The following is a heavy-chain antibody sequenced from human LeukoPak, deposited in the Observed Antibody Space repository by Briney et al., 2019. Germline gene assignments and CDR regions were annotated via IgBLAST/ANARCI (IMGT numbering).Heavy chain of an antibody. CDR1: GFTFSSYA. V-gene: IGHV3-48*03. J-gene: IGHJ4*02. CDR3: TTKDHLNYYGSGRRFDY. D-gene: IGHD3-10*01. CDR2: ISGSGNTI. Sequence: QSGGSLRLSCAASGFTFSSYAMNWVRQAPGKGLEWVSYISGSGNTIDYADSVKGRFTISRDNAKKSLYLQMNSLRAEDTAVYYCTTKDHLNYYGSGRRFDYWGQGLQVTVSS.